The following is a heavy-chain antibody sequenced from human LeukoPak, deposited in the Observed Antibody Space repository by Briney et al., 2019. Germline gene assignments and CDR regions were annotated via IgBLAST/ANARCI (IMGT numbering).Heavy chain of an antibody. J-gene: IGHJ6*02. CDR3: ARDHPDSITMVRGVTYGMDV. CDR1: GFTFSSYA. V-gene: IGHV3-23*01. D-gene: IGHD3-10*01. Sequence: GGSLRLSCAASGFTFSSYAMSWVRQAPGKGLEWVSAISGSGGSTYYADSVKGRFTISRDNSKNTLYLQMNSLRAEDTAVYYCARDHPDSITMVRGVTYGMDVWGQGTTVTVSS. CDR2: ISGSGGST.